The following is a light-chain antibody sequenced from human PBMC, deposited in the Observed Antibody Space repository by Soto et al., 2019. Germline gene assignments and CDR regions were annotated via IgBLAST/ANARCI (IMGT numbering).Light chain of an antibody. CDR1: ESLFGF. J-gene: IGKJ2*01. CDR3: QSYNDWPFA. V-gene: IGKV3-15*01. Sequence: DIVLTQSPATLSVSPGVTVTLSCRASESLFGFLAWYQQKPGQAPRLLMYGVSTMATGIPARFSGGGSATDFTLTISSLQSEDSAFYFCQSYNDWPFASGLGTRLEI. CDR2: GVS.